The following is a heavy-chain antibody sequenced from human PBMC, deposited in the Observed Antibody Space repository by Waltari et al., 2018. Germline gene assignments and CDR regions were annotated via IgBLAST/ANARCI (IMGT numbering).Heavy chain of an antibody. V-gene: IGHV1-8*01. Sequence: QVQLVESGAEVKKHGASVKVSCKASGYTLTSYDINWVRQATGQGLEWMVWMNPNSGNTGYAQKFPGRVTMTTHTSTSTAYMELRSLRSDDTAVYYCARDHTIFGVVTSLGYWGLGTMVTASS. D-gene: IGHD3-3*01. CDR1: GYTLTSYD. J-gene: IGHJ4*02. CDR3: ARDHTIFGVVTSLGY. CDR2: MNPNSGNT.